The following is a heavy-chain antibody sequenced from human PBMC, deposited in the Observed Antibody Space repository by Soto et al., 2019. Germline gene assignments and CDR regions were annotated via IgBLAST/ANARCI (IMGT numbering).Heavy chain of an antibody. CDR1: GGTFSSYA. J-gene: IGHJ6*02. Sequence: QVQLVQSGAEVKKPGSSVKVSCKASGGTFSSYAISWVRQAPGQGLEWMGGIIPIFGTANYAQKFQGRVTITADESTSTAYMEVSSLRSEDTAVYYCASAFWSGYYRYYYGMDVWGQGTTVTVSS. D-gene: IGHD3-3*01. V-gene: IGHV1-69*01. CDR3: ASAFWSGYYRYYYGMDV. CDR2: IIPIFGTA.